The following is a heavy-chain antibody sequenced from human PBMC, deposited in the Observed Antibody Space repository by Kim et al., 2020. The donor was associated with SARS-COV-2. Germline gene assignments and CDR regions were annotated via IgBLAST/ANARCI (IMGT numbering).Heavy chain of an antibody. D-gene: IGHD6-13*01. V-gene: IGHV4-30-2*01. CDR3: ASSGGSSWYFDY. CDR1: GGSISSGGYS. CDR2: IYHSGST. J-gene: IGHJ4*02. Sequence: SETLSLTCAVSGGSISSGGYSWSWIRQPPGKGLEWIGYIYHSGSTYYNPSLKSRVTISVDRSKNQFSLKLSSVTAADTAVYYCASSGGSSWYFDYWGQGTLVTVSS.